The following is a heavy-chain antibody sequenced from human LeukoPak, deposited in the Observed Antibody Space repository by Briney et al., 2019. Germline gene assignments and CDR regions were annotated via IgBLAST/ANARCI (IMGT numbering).Heavy chain of an antibody. CDR2: ISSGSRTI. D-gene: IGHD2-8*01. CDR1: GFSFSRYS. V-gene: IGHV3-48*02. CDR3: ARDRAYGDY. Sequence: GGSLRLSCAASGFSFSRYSMNWVRQAPGKGLEWVSYISSGSRTIYYADSVQGRFTISRDNAKNSLYLQMNSLRDEDTAVYYCARDRAYGDYWGQGTLVTVSS. J-gene: IGHJ4*02.